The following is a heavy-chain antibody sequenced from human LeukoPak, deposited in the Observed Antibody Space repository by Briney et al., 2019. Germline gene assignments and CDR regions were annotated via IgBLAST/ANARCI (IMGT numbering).Heavy chain of an antibody. V-gene: IGHV1-69*06. J-gene: IGHJ6*03. CDR3: ASSGNTAMAPREYYYYYYYMDV. Sequence: GSSVKVSCKASGGTFSSYAISWVRQAPGQGLEWMGGIIPIFGTANYAQKFQGRVTITADKSTSTAYMELSSLRSEDTAVYYCASSGNTAMAPREYYYYYYYMDVWGKGTTVTVSS. CDR2: IIPIFGTA. CDR1: GGTFSSYA. D-gene: IGHD5-18*01.